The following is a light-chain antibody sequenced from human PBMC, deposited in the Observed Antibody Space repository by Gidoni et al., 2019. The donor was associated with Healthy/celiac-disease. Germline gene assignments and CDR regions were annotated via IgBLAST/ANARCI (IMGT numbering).Light chain of an antibody. Sequence: QSALPQPASVSVSPGQSITISCTGTSSDVGGYNYVSWYQQHPGKAPKLMIYEVSNRPSGVSNRFSGSKSGNTASLTISGLQAEDEADYYCSSYTSSSTLYVFGTGTKVTVL. J-gene: IGLJ1*01. CDR3: SSYTSSSTLYV. CDR2: EVS. V-gene: IGLV2-14*01. CDR1: SSDVGGYNY.